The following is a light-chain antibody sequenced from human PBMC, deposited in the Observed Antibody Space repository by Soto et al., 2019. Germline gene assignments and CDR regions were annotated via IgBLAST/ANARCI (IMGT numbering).Light chain of an antibody. V-gene: IGKV1-5*01. CDR2: DAS. Sequence: DIQMTQSPSTLSASVGDRVTITCRASQSIGNWLAWYQQKPGKAPKLLICDASSLKSGVPLRFSGSGSGTEFTLTISSLQPDDFATYYCKQYNGYPTWTFGQGTKVEIK. J-gene: IGKJ1*01. CDR1: QSIGNW. CDR3: KQYNGYPTWT.